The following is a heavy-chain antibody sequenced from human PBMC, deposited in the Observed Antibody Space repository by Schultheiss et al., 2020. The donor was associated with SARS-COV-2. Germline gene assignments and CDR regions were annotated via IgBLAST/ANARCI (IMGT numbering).Heavy chain of an antibody. CDR3: TRLEWRTSASYPDY. CDR1: GGSIRSGESY. Sequence: SETLSLTCTVSGGSIRSGESYWSWIRQSPGKGLEWIGYIDYSGRIFYNPSLKSRVTIAVDTSKNQFSLNLRSVTVADTALYYCTRLEWRTSASYPDYWGQGTLVTVSS. CDR2: IDYSGRI. V-gene: IGHV4-30-4*01. D-gene: IGHD2-2*01. J-gene: IGHJ4*02.